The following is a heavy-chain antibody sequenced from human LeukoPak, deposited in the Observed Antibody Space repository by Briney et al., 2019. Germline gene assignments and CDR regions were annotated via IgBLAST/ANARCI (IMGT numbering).Heavy chain of an antibody. D-gene: IGHD2-15*01. CDR2: ISASGDST. CDR3: AKDRYCSGGSCSGDFDY. CDR1: GFTFSNYA. V-gene: IGHV3-23*01. Sequence: GGSLRLSCAASGFTFSNYALSWVRQAPGKGLEWVSGISASGDSTYYADSVKGRFTISRDNSKNTLYVQMNSLRAEDTAVNYCAKDRYCSGGSCSGDFDYWGQGTLVTVSS. J-gene: IGHJ4*02.